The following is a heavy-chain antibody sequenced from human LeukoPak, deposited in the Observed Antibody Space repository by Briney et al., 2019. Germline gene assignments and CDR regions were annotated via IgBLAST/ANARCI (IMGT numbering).Heavy chain of an antibody. CDR1: DGSISSYY. V-gene: IGHV4-59*08. J-gene: IGHJ4*02. D-gene: IGHD1-26*01. Sequence: PSETLSLTCTVSDGSISSYYWSWIRQPPGKGLVWIGYIYYSGSTNYNPSLKSRVTISVDTSKNQFSLKLSSVTAADTAVYYCARRRVGAAYDYWGQGTLVTVSS. CDR3: ARRRVGAAYDY. CDR2: IYYSGST.